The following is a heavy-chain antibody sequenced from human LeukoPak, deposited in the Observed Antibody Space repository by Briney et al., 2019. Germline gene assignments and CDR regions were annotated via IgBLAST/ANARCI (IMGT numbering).Heavy chain of an antibody. V-gene: IGHV3-30-3*01. J-gene: IGHJ4*02. D-gene: IGHD2-21*01. CDR1: GFTFSRYT. Sequence: PGGSLRLSCVASGFTFSRYTMHWVRQTPGKGLEWVAVISLDRVTTFYADSVKGRFTISRDNSKNTLYLRMNTLRADDTAIYYCAIDLIDGLPDYFDYRGQGTLVTVSS. CDR2: ISLDRVTT. CDR3: AIDLIDGLPDYFDY.